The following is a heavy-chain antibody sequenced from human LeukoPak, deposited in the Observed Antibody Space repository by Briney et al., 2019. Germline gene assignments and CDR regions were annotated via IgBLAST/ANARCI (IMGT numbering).Heavy chain of an antibody. CDR1: RGSISSGGYY. V-gene: IGHV4-31*11. J-gene: IGHJ4*02. Sequence: SETLSLTRAVSRGSISSGGYYWSWIRQHPGKGLEWIGYIYYSGSTYYNPSLKSRVTISVDTSKNQFSLKLSSVTAADTAVYYCARSKCRGYYYGSGSYVDYWGQGTLVTVSS. D-gene: IGHD3-10*01. CDR3: ARSKCRGYYYGSGSYVDY. CDR2: IYYSGST.